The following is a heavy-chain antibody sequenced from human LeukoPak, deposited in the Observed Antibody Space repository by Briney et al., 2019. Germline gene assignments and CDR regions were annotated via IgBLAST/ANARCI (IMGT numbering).Heavy chain of an antibody. CDR3: ARAHWGLRHPKFDC. J-gene: IGHJ4*02. Sequence: SETLSLTCTVSGGSISSGGYYWSWIRQHPGKGLEWIGYIYYSGSTYYNPSLKSRVTISVDTSKNQFSLKLSSVTAADTAVYYCARAHWGLRHPKFDCWGQGTLVTVSS. V-gene: IGHV4-31*03. D-gene: IGHD5-12*01. CDR2: IYYSGST. CDR1: GGSISSGGYY.